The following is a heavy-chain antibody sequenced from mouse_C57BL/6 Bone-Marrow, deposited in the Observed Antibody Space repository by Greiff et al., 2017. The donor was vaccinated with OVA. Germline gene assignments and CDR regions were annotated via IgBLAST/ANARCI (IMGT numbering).Heavy chain of an antibody. CDR2: IRSKSNNYAT. CDR3: VRHGGYGYDGGVAY. V-gene: IGHV10-1*01. Sequence: EVQLVESGGGLVQPKGSLKLSCAASGFSFNTYAMNWVRQAPGKGLEWVARIRSKSNNYATYYADSVKDRFTISRDDSESMLYLQMNNLKTEDTAMYYCVRHGGYGYDGGVAYWGKGTLVTVSA. CDR1: GFSFNTYA. J-gene: IGHJ3*01. D-gene: IGHD2-2*01.